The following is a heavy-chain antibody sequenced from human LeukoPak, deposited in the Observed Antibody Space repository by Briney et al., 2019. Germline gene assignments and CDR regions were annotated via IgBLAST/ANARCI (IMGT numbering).Heavy chain of an antibody. D-gene: IGHD2-8*02. J-gene: IGHJ4*02. CDR3: AKPRTTGLGWAQFDY. CDR1: GFTFSSFA. Sequence: PAGGSLRLSCAASGFTFSSFAMTWVRQAPGKGLEWVSGFDGNGPNTYYANSVKGRWTISRDNYRNTLYLEMNSLRPEDTAIYYCAKPRTTGLGWAQFDYWGQGSLVTVSS. V-gene: IGHV3-23*01. CDR2: FDGNGPNT.